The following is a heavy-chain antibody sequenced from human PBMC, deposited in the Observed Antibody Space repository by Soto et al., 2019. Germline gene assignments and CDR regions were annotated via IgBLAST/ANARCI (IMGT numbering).Heavy chain of an antibody. J-gene: IGHJ6*02. D-gene: IGHD2-2*01. CDR1: GGSISSGGYY. V-gene: IGHV4-31*03. CDR3: AKDWCCSSTSCYSYYYYGMDV. CDR2: IYYSGST. Sequence: SETLSLTCTVSGGSISSGGYYWSWIRQHPGKGLEWIGYIYYSGSTYYNPSLKSRVTISVDTSKNQFSLKLSSVTAADTAVYYCAKDWCCSSTSCYSYYYYGMDVWGQGTTVTVSS.